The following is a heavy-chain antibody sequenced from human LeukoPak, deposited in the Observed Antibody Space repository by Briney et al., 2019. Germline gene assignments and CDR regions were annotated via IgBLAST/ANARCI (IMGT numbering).Heavy chain of an antibody. D-gene: IGHD3-10*01. CDR2: ISWNSGSI. CDR1: GFTFDDYA. CDR3: AKDRTGNLDY. V-gene: IGHV3-9*01. Sequence: GRSLRLSCAASGFTFDDYAMHWVRPAPGKGLERVSGISWNSGSIGYADSVKGRFTISRDNAKNSLYLQMNSLRAEDTALYYCAKDRTGNLDYWGQGTLVTVSS. J-gene: IGHJ4*02.